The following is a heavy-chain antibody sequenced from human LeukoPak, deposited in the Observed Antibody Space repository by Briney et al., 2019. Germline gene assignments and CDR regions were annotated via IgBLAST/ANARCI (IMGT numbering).Heavy chain of an antibody. Sequence: SETLSLTCTVSGGSISSYYWTWIRQPPGKGLEWIGYIYHRGSANYNPSLKSRVTISVDTSKNQFSLTLSSVTAADAAVYYCARKDGDFWGQGTLVTVSS. CDR2: IYHRGSA. CDR3: ARKDGDF. V-gene: IGHV4-59*01. J-gene: IGHJ4*02. CDR1: GGSISSYY.